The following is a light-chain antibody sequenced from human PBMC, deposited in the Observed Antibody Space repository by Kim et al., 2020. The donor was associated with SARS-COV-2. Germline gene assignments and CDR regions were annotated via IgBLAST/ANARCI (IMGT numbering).Light chain of an antibody. CDR2: GAS. J-gene: IGKJ1*01. V-gene: IGKV3-15*01. Sequence: SPGERATLSCRASQSVGNNLAWYQQKPDQAPRLLIHGASTRATGVPARFSGSGSGTEFTLTISSLQSEDFAVYVCQEYSKWPKWAFGQGTKVDIK. CDR1: QSVGNN. CDR3: QEYSKWPKWA.